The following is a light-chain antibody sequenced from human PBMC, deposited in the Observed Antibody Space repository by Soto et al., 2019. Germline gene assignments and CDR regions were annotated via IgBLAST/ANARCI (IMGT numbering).Light chain of an antibody. CDR3: QQYYSFPRT. CDR2: VAS. Sequence: DIQMTQSPSCLSASVGDRVTITCLASQSISSYLSWYQQKPGKAPKLLINVASTLQSGVPSRFSGSGSGTDFTLTISCLQSEDFATYYCQQYYSFPRTFGQGTKVDI. V-gene: IGKV1-39*01. J-gene: IGKJ1*01. CDR1: QSISSY.